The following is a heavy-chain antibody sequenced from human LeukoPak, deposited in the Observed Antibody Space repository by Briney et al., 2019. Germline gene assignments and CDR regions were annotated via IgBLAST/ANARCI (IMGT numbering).Heavy chain of an antibody. D-gene: IGHD4-23*01. CDR1: GASMSTYY. CDR3: ARDGYGGIDY. CDR2: IYHSGST. J-gene: IGHJ4*02. V-gene: IGHV4-59*01. Sequence: PSETLSLTCTVSGASMSTYYWSWIRQPPGPGLERIAYIYHSGSTNYNTSLKSRVTISVDTSKNQFSLNLSSVTAADTAVYYCARDGYGGIDYWGQGILVTVSS.